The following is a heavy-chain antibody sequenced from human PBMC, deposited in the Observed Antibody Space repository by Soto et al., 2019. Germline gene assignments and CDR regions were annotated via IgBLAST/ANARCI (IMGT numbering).Heavy chain of an antibody. CDR3: ARDSVYSVSDLDT. V-gene: IGHV3-33*01. CDR2: IWYDGSNK. CDR1: GFTFSSYG. Sequence: QVQLVESGGGVVQPGRSLRLSCAASGFTFSSYGMHWVRQAPGKGLDWVALIWYDGSNKYYADSVKGRFTISRDNSKNTLDLQMNRLRVEDTAVYYCARDSVYSVSDLDTWGQGTLVTVTS. J-gene: IGHJ5*02. D-gene: IGHD1-26*01.